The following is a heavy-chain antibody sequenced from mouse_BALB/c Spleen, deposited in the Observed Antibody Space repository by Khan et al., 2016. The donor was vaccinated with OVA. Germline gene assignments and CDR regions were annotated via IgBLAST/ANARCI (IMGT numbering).Heavy chain of an antibody. CDR3: ARRGLRWDFDY. J-gene: IGHJ2*01. D-gene: IGHD1-1*01. CDR2: INPSTGYT. CDR1: GYTFINYW. Sequence: QVQLQQSGAELAKPGASVKMSCKASGYTFINYWILWVKQRPGQGLEWIGYINPSTGYTEYNQNFKDKATLTADKSSSTAYMQLSSLTSEDSAVYYCARRGLRWDFDYWGKAPLSQSPQ. V-gene: IGHV1-7*01.